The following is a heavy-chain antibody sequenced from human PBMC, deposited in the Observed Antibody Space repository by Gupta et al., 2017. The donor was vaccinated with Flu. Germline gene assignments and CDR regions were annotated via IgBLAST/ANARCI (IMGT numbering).Heavy chain of an antibody. Sequence: EVQLVESGGGLVQPGGSLRRSCGASGFPPCYSWMSWVRQAPGKGPELVANINRDGSVINYIDFVRGRFTISRVNAKNAVYFQMNTLRVDDTAVYYCARDVGSSYYDSWSQVTLVTVSS. CDR3: ARDVGSSYYDS. CDR2: INRDGSVI. J-gene: IGHJ5*01. V-gene: IGHV3-7*01. CDR1: GFPPCYSW. D-gene: IGHD3-10*01.